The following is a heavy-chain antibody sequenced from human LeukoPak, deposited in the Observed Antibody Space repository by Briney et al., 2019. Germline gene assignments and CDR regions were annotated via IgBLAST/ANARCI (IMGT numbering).Heavy chain of an antibody. J-gene: IGHJ3*02. D-gene: IGHD6-13*01. CDR3: ARDGYSSSWHKRGAFDI. V-gene: IGHV4-59*01. Sequence: SETLSLTCTVSGGSISSYYWSWIRQPPGKGLEWIGYIYYSGSTNCNPSLKSRVTISVDTSKNQFSLKLSSVTAADTALYYCARDGYSSSWHKRGAFDIWGQGTMVTVSS. CDR2: IYYSGST. CDR1: GGSISSYY.